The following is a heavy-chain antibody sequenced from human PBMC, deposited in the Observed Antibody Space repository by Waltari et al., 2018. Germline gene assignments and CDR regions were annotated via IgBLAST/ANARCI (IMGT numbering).Heavy chain of an antibody. V-gene: IGHV3-7*01. CDR3: VRDHWGPDY. CDR2: IHKDGSEK. Sequence: EVHLVESGGGLVQPGGSLRLSCAASGFTFTDLWMSWVRQAPGKGPEWVANIHKDGSEKNYVDYVKGRFTISRDNAKDSVYLQMNSLRADDTAMYYCVRDHWGPDYWGQGTLVTVSS. J-gene: IGHJ4*02. D-gene: IGHD7-27*01. CDR1: GFTFTDLW.